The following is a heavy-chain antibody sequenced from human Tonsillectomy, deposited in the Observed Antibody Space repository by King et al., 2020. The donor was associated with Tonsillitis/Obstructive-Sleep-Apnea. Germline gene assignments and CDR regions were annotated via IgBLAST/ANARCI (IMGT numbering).Heavy chain of an antibody. J-gene: IGHJ2*01. CDR3: ARVDRSWNFDL. CDR1: GGSISSYY. V-gene: IGHV4-59*01. CDR2: IYYSGVT. D-gene: IGHD3/OR15-3a*01. Sequence: QLQESGPGLVKPSETLSLTCTVSGGSISSYYWSWIRQPPGKGLEWIGYIYYSGVTNDNPSLKSRVTISVDTSNNQFSLKLSSVTAADTAVYYCARVDRSWNFDLWGRGTLVTVSS.